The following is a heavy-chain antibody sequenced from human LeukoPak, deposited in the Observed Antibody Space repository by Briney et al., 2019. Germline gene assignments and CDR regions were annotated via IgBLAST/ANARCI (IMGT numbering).Heavy chain of an antibody. CDR3: ARSKAHLSTSWYGTWFDP. Sequence: PSETLSLTCTVSGGSISSSSYYWGWSRQPPGKGLEWIGSIYYSGSTYYNPSLKSRVTISVDTSKNQFSLKLSSVTAADTAVYYRARSKAHLSTSWYGTWFDPWGQGTLVTVSS. J-gene: IGHJ5*02. CDR1: GGSISSSSYY. D-gene: IGHD2-2*01. CDR2: IYYSGST. V-gene: IGHV4-39*07.